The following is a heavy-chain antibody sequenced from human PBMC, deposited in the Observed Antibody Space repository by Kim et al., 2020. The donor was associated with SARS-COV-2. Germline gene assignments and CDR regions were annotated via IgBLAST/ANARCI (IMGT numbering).Heavy chain of an antibody. J-gene: IGHJ2*01. CDR2: IRSKTDDGTT. CDR3: TTDITVAGTVWYFDL. D-gene: IGHD6-19*01. Sequence: GGSLRLSCVVSGFTFSNAWMSWVRQAPGKGLEWVGRIRSKTDDGTTDYAAPVTGRFIISRDDSKNTLYLQMISLKTEDTAVYYCTTDITVAGTVWYFDLWGRGTRVTVSS. CDR1: GFTFSNAW. V-gene: IGHV3-15*01.